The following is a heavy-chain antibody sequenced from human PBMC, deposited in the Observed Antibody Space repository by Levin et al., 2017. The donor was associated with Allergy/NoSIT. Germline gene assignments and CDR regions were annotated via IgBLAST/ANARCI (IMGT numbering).Heavy chain of an antibody. Sequence: GESLKISCAASGFTFTNYGMHWVRQAPGKGLEWVAVISHDGKVTYYVDSVKGRFTISRDKAKNTLSLQMDSLRAEDTAVYFCAKERMVKRSTSLDYWGQGTLVTVSS. V-gene: IGHV3-30*18. CDR1: GFTFTNYG. D-gene: IGHD4/OR15-4a*01. CDR3: AKERMVKRSTSLDY. CDR2: ISHDGKVT. J-gene: IGHJ4*02.